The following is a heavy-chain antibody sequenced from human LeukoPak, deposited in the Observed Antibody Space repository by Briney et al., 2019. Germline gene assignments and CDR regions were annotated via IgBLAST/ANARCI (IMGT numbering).Heavy chain of an antibody. CDR1: GGSISSYC. V-gene: IGHV4-4*07. CDR3: ERDHRIVPAAIHYWFDP. CDR2: IYTSGST. Sequence: SETLSLTCTVSGGSISSYCWSWIRQPAGKGLEWIGRIYTSGSTNYNPSLKSRVTMSVDTSKNQFSLKLSSVTAADTAVYYCERDHRIVPAAIHYWFDPWGQGTLVTVSS. D-gene: IGHD2-2*02. J-gene: IGHJ5*02.